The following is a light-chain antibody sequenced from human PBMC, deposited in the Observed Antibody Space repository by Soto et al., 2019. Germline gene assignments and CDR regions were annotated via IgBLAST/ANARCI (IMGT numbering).Light chain of an antibody. J-gene: IGKJ1*01. CDR3: QHFGNSLWT. Sequence: EIGLTQSAGTLSLSPGERATLSWGASQSVASRNLAWYQQKSGQAPRLLIYGASSRAIHTPDRFSGSGYGTDFTLTISGLEPEDFAVYYCQHFGNSLWTFGQGTKVDIK. V-gene: IGKV3-20*01. CDR1: QSVASRN. CDR2: GAS.